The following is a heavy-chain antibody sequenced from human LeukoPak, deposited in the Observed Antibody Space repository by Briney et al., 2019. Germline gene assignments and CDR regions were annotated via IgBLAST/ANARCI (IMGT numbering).Heavy chain of an antibody. Sequence: GGSLRLSCVASGFTFSTCAMSWVRQAPGKGLEWVSALSGGGHATYYADSVKGRFTISRDNSKNTVSLQMNSLSAEDTDIYYCDKILGCHYGTGGFHIWGQGTMVTVSS. CDR3: DKILGCHYGTGGFHI. CDR2: LSGGGHAT. CDR1: GFTFSTCA. V-gene: IGHV3-23*01. J-gene: IGHJ3*02. D-gene: IGHD2-8*02.